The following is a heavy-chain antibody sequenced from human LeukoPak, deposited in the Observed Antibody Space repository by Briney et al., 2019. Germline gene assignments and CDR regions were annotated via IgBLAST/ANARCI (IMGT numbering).Heavy chain of an antibody. J-gene: IGHJ4*02. CDR2: ISWNSGSI. CDR3: AKDFSGGSSLYYFDY. D-gene: IGHD2-15*01. V-gene: IGHV3-9*01. CDR1: GFTFDDYA. Sequence: GGSLRLSCAASGFTFDDYAMPWVRQAPGKGLEWVSGISWNSGSIGYADSVKGRFTISRDNAKNSLYLQMNSLRAEDTALYYCAKDFSGGSSLYYFDYWGQGILVTVSS.